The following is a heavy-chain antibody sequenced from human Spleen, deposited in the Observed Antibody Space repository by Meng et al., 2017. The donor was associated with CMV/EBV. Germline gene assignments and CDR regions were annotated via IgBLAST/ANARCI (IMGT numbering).Heavy chain of an antibody. CDR1: GGSFSGFY. CDR3: AKWGGPTMYYYYGMDV. V-gene: IGHV3-23*03. CDR2: IYSGGSST. D-gene: IGHD3-16*01. Sequence: GGSLRLSCAVYGGSFSGFYWNWLRQPPGKGLEWVSVIYSGGSSTYYADSVKGRFTISRDNSKNTLYLQMNSLRAEDTAVYYCAKWGGPTMYYYYGMDVWGQGTTVTVSS. J-gene: IGHJ6*02.